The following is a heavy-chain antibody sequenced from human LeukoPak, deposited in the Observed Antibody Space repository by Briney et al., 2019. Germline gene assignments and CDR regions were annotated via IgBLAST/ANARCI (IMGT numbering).Heavy chain of an antibody. J-gene: IGHJ4*02. Sequence: GASVKVSCKASGYTFTSYDINWVRQATGQGLEWMGWMIPNSGNTGYAQKFQGRVTITRNTSISTAYMELSSLRSEDTAVYYCARGTGSYYYYFDFWGPGALVTVSS. V-gene: IGHV1-8*03. CDR2: MIPNSGNT. D-gene: IGHD1-26*01. CDR3: ARGTGSYYYYFDF. CDR1: GYTFTSYD.